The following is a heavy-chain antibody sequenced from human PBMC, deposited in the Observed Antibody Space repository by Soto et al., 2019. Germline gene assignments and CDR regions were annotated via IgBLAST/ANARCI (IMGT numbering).Heavy chain of an antibody. D-gene: IGHD6-19*01. CDR1: GGTFSSYA. V-gene: IGHV1-69*01. J-gene: IGHJ2*01. CDR2: IIPIFGTA. Sequence: QVQLVQSGAEVKKPGSSVKVSCKASGGTFSSYAISWVRQAPGQGLEWMGGIIPIFGTANYAQKFQGRVTITADESTNTAYMELSSLRSEDTAVYYCARDVAVAGTTAYFDLWGRGTLVTVSS. CDR3: ARDVAVAGTTAYFDL.